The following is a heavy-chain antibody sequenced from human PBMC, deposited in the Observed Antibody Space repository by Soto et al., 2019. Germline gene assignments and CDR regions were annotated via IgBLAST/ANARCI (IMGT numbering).Heavy chain of an antibody. J-gene: IGHJ5*02. CDR2: IYHSGST. D-gene: IGHD2-15*01. Sequence: SETLSLSCTVSGGSISSYYWSWIRQPPGTGLECFGYIYHSGSTNYNPSLKSRVTISVDTSKNQFSLKLSSVTAADTAVYYCARDLVGYCSGGSCYKRGHNWFDPWGQGTLVTVS. V-gene: IGHV4-59*01. CDR3: ARDLVGYCSGGSCYKRGHNWFDP. CDR1: GGSISSYY.